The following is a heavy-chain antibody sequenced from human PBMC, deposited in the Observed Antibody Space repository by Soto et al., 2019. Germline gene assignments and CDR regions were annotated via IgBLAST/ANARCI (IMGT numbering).Heavy chain of an antibody. Sequence: SHPLSHTCAISGYSVSSTSAAWSWIRQSPSRGLEWLGRTYYRSKWYSDYAVSVKSRITINPDTSKNQFSLQLNSVTPEDTAVYYCARGSYYSGWVWGQGTLVTVSS. J-gene: IGHJ4*02. V-gene: IGHV6-1*01. CDR1: GYSVSSTSAA. CDR2: TYYRSKWYS. D-gene: IGHD6-19*01. CDR3: ARGSYYSGWV.